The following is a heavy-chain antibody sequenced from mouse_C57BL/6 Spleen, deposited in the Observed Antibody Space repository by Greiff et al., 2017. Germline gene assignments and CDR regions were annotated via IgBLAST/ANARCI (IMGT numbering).Heavy chain of an antibody. CDR2: IDPSDSET. V-gene: IGHV1-52*01. J-gene: IGHJ3*01. CDR1: GYTFTSYW. CDR3: ARETAQATGFAY. D-gene: IGHD3-2*02. Sequence: QVQLQQPGAELVRPGSSVKLSCKASGYTFTSYWMHWVKQRPIQGLEWIGNIDPSDSETHYNQKFKDKATLTVDKSSSTAYMQRSSLTSEDSAVYYCARETAQATGFAYWCQGTLVTVSA.